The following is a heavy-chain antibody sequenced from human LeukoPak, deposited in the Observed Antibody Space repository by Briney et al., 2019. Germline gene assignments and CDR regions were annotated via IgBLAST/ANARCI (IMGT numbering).Heavy chain of an antibody. V-gene: IGHV3-23*01. CDR2: ISGGGAYT. CDR3: VLDLFSSFAFDI. J-gene: IGHJ3*02. CDR1: GFTFTNYA. D-gene: IGHD3/OR15-3a*01. Sequence: QPGGSLRLSCAASGFTFTNYAMTWVRQAPGKGLDCISVISGGGAYTYYADSVQGRFTISRDNSDNTLYLQMNSLTAEDTAVYYCVLDLFSSFAFDIWGQGRMVTVSS.